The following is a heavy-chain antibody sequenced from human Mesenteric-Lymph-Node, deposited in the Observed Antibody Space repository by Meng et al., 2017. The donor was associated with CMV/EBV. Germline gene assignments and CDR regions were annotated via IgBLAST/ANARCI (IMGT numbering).Heavy chain of an antibody. CDR1: GFSFSSYA. D-gene: IGHD2-2*01. J-gene: IGHJ6*02. V-gene: IGHV3-7*01. CDR2: IKQDGSEK. CDR3: ARDLYQLLSSYGMDV. Sequence: GESLKISCAASGFSFSSYAMHWVRQFPGKGLEWVANIKQDGSEKHYVDSVKGRFTISRDNAKNSVFLQIKSLRVEDTAMYYCARDLYQLLSSYGMDVWGQGTTVTVSS.